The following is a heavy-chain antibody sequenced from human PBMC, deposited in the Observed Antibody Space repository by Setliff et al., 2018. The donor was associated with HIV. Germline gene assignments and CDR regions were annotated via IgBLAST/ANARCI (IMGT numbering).Heavy chain of an antibody. CDR3: SRASDPSHRMPPTNYYYYMDV. CDR2: IYPTDSDT. Sequence: LKISCKGSGYNFANYWIAWVRQVPGKGLEWMGIIYPTDSDTRYSPSFQGQVTISADTSISTAYLQWSSLKASDTAVYYCSRASDPSHRMPPTNYYYYMDVWGKGTKVTVSS. D-gene: IGHD2-2*01. CDR1: GYNFANYW. J-gene: IGHJ6*03. V-gene: IGHV5-51*01.